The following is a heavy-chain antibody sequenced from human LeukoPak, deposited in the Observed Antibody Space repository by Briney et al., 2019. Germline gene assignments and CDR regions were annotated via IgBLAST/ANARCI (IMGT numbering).Heavy chain of an antibody. J-gene: IGHJ4*02. D-gene: IGHD6-19*01. CDR1: GGTFSSYA. V-gene: IGHV1-69*13. Sequence: ASVKVSCKASGGTFSSYAISWVRQAPGQGLEWMGGIIPIFGTANYAQKFQGRVTITADESTSTAYMELSSLRSEDTAVYYCARVLSSGFPYDYWGQGTLVTVSS. CDR2: IIPIFGTA. CDR3: ARVLSSGFPYDY.